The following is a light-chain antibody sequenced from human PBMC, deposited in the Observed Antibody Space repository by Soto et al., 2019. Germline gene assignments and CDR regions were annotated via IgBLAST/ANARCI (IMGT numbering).Light chain of an antibody. J-gene: IGLJ3*02. CDR1: SSNIGNNY. V-gene: IGLV1-51*02. Sequence: QSVLTQPPSVSAAPGQKVTISCSGSSSNIGNNYVSWYQQLPGTAPKLLIYENSKRPSGIPDRFSGSKSGTSATLGITGLQTGDEADYYCGTWDSSLSAWLFGGGTKVTVL. CDR3: GTWDSSLSAWL. CDR2: ENS.